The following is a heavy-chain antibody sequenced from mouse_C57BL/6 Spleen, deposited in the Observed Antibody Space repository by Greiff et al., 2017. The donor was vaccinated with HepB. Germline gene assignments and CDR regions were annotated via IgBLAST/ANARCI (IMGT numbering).Heavy chain of an antibody. V-gene: IGHV2-2*01. CDR2: IWSGGST. D-gene: IGHD1-1*01. J-gene: IGHJ3*01. CDR3: ATLSSPAWFAY. Sequence: QVQLQQSGPGLVQPSQSLSITCTVSGFSLTSYGVHWVRQSPGKGLEWLGVIWSGGSTDNNAAFISRLSISKDNSKSQVFLKMNSLQAEDSAIYYCATLSSPAWFAYWGQGTLVTVSA. CDR1: GFSLTSYG.